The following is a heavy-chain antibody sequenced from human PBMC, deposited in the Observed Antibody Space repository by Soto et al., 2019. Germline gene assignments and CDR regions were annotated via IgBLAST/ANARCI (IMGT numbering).Heavy chain of an antibody. CDR1: GYSFTSYW. D-gene: IGHD6-19*01. J-gene: IGHJ3*02. CDR3: ARSIAVAGNMGGAFDI. V-gene: IGHV5-51*01. Sequence: SGESLKISCKGSGYSFTSYWIGWVRQMPGKGLEWMGIIYPGDSDTRYSPSFQGQVTISADKSISTAYLQWSSLKASDTAMYYCARSIAVAGNMGGAFDIWGQGTMVTVSS. CDR2: IYPGDSDT.